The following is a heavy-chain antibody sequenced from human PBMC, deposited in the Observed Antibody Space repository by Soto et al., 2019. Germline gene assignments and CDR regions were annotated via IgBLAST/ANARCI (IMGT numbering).Heavy chain of an antibody. CDR3: ARGDREDIAVVVGVRPGEYGVDV. CDR2: ISYDGSNK. CDR1: GFTFRNYA. V-gene: IGHV3-30-3*01. Sequence: ESGGGVVQPGRSLRLSCAAYGFTFRNYAMHWVRQAPGKGLECVAVISYDGSNKFYRDYVKGRFTISRDNSKNTLYLQINSLRYEDTAVYYCARGDREDIAVVVGVRPGEYGVDVWGQGTTVTVSS. D-gene: IGHD2-15*01. J-gene: IGHJ6*02.